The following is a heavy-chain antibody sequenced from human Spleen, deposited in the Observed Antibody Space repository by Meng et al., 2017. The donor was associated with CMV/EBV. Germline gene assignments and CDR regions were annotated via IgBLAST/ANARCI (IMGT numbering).Heavy chain of an antibody. Sequence: ISSGAYYWNWIRQHPGKGLEWNGYIYYSGSTHYNPSLKSRVTISVDTSTSTVYMELSSLRSEDTAVYYCARAVCSSTSCYSDWYFDLWGRGTLVTVSS. CDR2: IYYSGST. J-gene: IGHJ2*01. V-gene: IGHV4-31*02. CDR1: ISSGAYY. D-gene: IGHD2-2*02. CDR3: ARAVCSSTSCYSDWYFDL.